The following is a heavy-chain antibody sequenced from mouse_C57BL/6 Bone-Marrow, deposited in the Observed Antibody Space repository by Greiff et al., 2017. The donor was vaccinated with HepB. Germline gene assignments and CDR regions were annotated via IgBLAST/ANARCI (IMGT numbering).Heavy chain of an antibody. CDR2: IDPSDSYT. J-gene: IGHJ2*01. Sequence: QVQLQQPGAELVMPGASVKLSCKASGYTFTSYWMHWVKQRPGQGLEWIGEIDPSDSYTNYNQKFKGKSTLTVDKSSSTAYMQLSSLTSEDSAVYYCARKLRGGDYFDYWGQGTTLTVSS. CDR3: ARKLRGGDYFDY. D-gene: IGHD3-2*02. V-gene: IGHV1-69*01. CDR1: GYTFTSYW.